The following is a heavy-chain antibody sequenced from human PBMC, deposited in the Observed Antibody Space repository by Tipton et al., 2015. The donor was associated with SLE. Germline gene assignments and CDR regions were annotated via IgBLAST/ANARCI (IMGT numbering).Heavy chain of an antibody. J-gene: IGHJ3*01. CDR2: TYYTGSA. D-gene: IGHD3-3*01. CDR3: ARGIATGAIFGVVPLF. V-gene: IGHV4-39*07. CDR1: NGSISSSNYY. Sequence: TLSLTCTVSNGSISSSNYYWGWLRQPPGKGLEWIGTTYYTGSAYYHPSLESRVAISVDTSKNQFSLKLSSVTAADTAVYFCARGIATGAIFGVVPLFWGQGRMVSVSS.